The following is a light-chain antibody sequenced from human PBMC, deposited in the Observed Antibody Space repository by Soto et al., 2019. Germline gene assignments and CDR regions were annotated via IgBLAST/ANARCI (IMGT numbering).Light chain of an antibody. CDR3: VLYVGSGIWV. CDR2: STN. CDR1: SGSVSTSYY. J-gene: IGLJ3*02. V-gene: IGLV8-61*01. Sequence: QTVVTQEPSLSVSPGGTVTLTCALSSGSVSTSYYPSWYQQTPGQAPRTLIYSTNTRSSGAPDRFSGSILGNKAALTIAGAQADDESDYYCVLYVGSGIWVFGGGTKLTVL.